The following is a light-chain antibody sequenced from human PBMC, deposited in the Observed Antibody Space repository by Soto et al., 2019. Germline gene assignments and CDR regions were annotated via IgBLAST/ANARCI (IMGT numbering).Light chain of an antibody. Sequence: DIQLTQSLATLSSSVGEKATLSCRASQTIRNSLAWYQQKPEQAPKVLIYRASNLASGVPSRFSGSGSGADFTLTISSLQPDDFATYYCQQYSDSPGAFVEGTKVDIK. CDR3: QQYSDSPGA. V-gene: IGKV1-5*03. CDR1: QTIRNS. J-gene: IGKJ4*01. CDR2: RAS.